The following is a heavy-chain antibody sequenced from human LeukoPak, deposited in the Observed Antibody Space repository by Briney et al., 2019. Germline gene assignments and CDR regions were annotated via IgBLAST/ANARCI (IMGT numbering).Heavy chain of an antibody. D-gene: IGHD3-3*01. CDR2: IDYSGGST. Sequence: GGSLRLSCTASGFTLSSYEMSWIRQAPGKGLEWVSSIDYSGGSTHYADSVMGRFTISRDNSKNTLYLQMNSLRAEDTAVYYCAKEVFGVVIIGIDYWGQGTLVTVSS. CDR3: AKEVFGVVIIGIDY. V-gene: IGHV3-23*01. CDR1: GFTLSSYE. J-gene: IGHJ4*02.